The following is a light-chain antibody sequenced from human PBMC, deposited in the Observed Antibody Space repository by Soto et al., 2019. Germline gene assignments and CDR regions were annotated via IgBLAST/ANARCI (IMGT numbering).Light chain of an antibody. CDR2: EGS. Sequence: QSVLTQPASVSGSPGQSITISCTGTSSDVGSSNLVSWYQQHPGKAPKLIIYEGSRRPSGVSGRFSGSKSGNTASLTISGLQAEDEADYYCCSFAGTTTFYVCGTGTKLTVL. J-gene: IGLJ1*01. CDR1: SSDVGSSNL. V-gene: IGLV2-23*01. CDR3: CSFAGTTTFYV.